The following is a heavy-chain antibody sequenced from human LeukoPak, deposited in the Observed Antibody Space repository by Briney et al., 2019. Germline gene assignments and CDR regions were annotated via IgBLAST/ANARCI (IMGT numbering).Heavy chain of an antibody. J-gene: IGHJ6*03. CDR3: ARSLGRGYSYGYRLYYYMDV. V-gene: IGHV4-61*02. Sequence: PSETLSLTCTVSGGSISSGSYYWSWIRQPAGKGLEWIGRIYTSGSTNYNPSLKSRVTISVDTSKNQFSLKLSSVTAADTAVYYCARSLGRGYSYGYRLYYYMDVWGKGTTVTISS. CDR1: GGSISSGSYY. D-gene: IGHD5-18*01. CDR2: IYTSGST.